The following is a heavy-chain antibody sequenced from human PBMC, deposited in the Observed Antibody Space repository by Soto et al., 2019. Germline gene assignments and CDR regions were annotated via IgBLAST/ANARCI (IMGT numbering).Heavy chain of an antibody. CDR2: IYHTGAT. CDR1: GGSIRWGGFY. J-gene: IGHJ4*02. V-gene: IGHV4-31*03. CDR3: AREGNFYDGSAYPGGFDY. D-gene: IGHD3-22*01. Sequence: SETLSLTCTVSGGSIRWGGFYWTWVRLHPGKGLEWIGYIYHTGATYYNPSLKSRVAISGDTSKNQFSLRLGSVTAADTAVYYCAREGNFYDGSAYPGGFDYWGQGTLVTVSS.